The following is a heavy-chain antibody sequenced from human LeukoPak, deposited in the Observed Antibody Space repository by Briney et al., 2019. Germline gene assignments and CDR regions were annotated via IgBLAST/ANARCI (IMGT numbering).Heavy chain of an antibody. J-gene: IGHJ4*02. CDR2: ISGSGGST. V-gene: IGHV3-23*01. D-gene: IGHD1-26*01. CDR3: ASSGSYRFDY. CDR1: GFTFSTYA. Sequence: GGSLRLSCAASGFTFSTYAMSWVRQAPGKGLEWVSAISGSGGSTYYADSVKGRFTISRDNAKNSLYLQMNSLRDEDTAVYYCASSGSYRFDYWGQGTLVTVSS.